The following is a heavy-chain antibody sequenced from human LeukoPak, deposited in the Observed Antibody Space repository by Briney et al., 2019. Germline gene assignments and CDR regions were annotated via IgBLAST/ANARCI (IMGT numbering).Heavy chain of an antibody. V-gene: IGHV1-46*01. CDR2: INPSGGST. CDR3: ARDRSGGDSSGYSDAFDI. CDR1: GYTFTSYY. Sequence: ASVKVSCKASGYTFTSYYMHWVRQAPGQGLEWMGIINPSGGSTSYAQKFQGRVTMTRDTSTSTVYMELSSLRSEDTAVYYCARDRSGGDSSGYSDAFDIWGQGTMVTVSS. D-gene: IGHD3-22*01. J-gene: IGHJ3*02.